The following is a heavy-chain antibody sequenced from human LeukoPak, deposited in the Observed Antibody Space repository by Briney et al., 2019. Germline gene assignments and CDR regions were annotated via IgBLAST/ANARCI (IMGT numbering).Heavy chain of an antibody. J-gene: IGHJ5*02. Sequence: SQTLSLTCAISGDSVSSNSVSWNWIRQSPSRGLEWLGRTYYRSTWYNDYAVSVRGRITVNPDTSKNQFSLHLNSVTPEDTAVYYCARRLTQYDCFDPWGQGILVTVSS. CDR3: ARRLTQYDCFDP. D-gene: IGHD2-2*01. CDR1: GDSVSSNSVS. CDR2: TYYRSTWYN. V-gene: IGHV6-1*01.